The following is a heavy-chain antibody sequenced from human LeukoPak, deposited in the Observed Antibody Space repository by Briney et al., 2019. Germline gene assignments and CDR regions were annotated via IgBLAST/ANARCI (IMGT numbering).Heavy chain of an antibody. D-gene: IGHD1-7*01. CDR2: FDPEDGET. J-gene: IGHJ4*02. Sequence: ASVKVSCKVSGYTLTELSMHWVRQAPGKGLEWMGGFDPEDGETIYAQKFQGRVTMTEDTSTDTAYMELSSLRSEDTAVYYCATAGFFGTRSYFDYWGQGTLVTVSS. CDR3: ATAGFFGTRSYFDY. CDR1: GYTLTELS. V-gene: IGHV1-24*01.